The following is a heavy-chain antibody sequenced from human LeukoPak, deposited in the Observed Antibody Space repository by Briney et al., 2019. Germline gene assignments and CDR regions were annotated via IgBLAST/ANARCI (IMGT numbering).Heavy chain of an antibody. Sequence: ASVKVSCKVSGYILTELSMHWVRHAPGKGLEWMGGFDPEDGEKIYAQKFPGRVTMTEDTSTDTAYMELSSLRSDDTAVYYCATETTAGTLDYWGQGTLVTVSS. CDR3: ATETTAGTLDY. D-gene: IGHD6-13*01. CDR2: FDPEDGEK. CDR1: GYILTELS. V-gene: IGHV1-24*01. J-gene: IGHJ4*02.